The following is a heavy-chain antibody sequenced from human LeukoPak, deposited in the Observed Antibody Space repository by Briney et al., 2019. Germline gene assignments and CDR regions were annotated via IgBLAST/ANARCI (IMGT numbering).Heavy chain of an antibody. V-gene: IGHV3-30-3*01. J-gene: IGHJ4*02. CDR1: GFTFSSYA. Sequence: PGRSLRLSCAASGFTFSSYAMHWVRQAPGRGLEWVAVISYDGSNKYYADSVKGRFTISRDNSKNTLYLQMNSLRAEDTAVYYCARVKGFLDYWGQGTQVTVSS. CDR3: ARVKGFLDY. CDR2: ISYDGSNK. D-gene: IGHD2-15*01.